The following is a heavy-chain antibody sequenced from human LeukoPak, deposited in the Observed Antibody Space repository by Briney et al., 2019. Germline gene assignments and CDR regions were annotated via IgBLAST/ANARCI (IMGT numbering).Heavy chain of an antibody. Sequence: SETLSLTCTVSGGSISSYYWSWIRQPAGKGLEWIGRIYTSGSTNYNPSLKSRVTKSVDTSKNQFSLKLSSVTAADTAVYYCARDHCSSTSCYGSDDDYYYYYYMDVWGKGTTVTISS. V-gene: IGHV4-4*07. CDR2: IYTSGST. D-gene: IGHD2-2*01. CDR3: ARDHCSSTSCYGSDDDYYYYYYMDV. CDR1: GGSISSYY. J-gene: IGHJ6*03.